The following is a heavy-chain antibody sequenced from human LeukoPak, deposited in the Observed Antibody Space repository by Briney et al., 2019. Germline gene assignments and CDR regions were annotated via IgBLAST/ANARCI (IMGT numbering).Heavy chain of an antibody. V-gene: IGHV3-30*02. CDR3: AKDAGSAFDI. J-gene: IGHJ3*02. CDR2: IRYDGSNK. Sequence: GSLRLSCAASGFTFSSYAMHWVRQAPGKGLEWVAFIRYDGSNKYYADSVKGRFTISRDNSKNTLYLQMNSLRAEDTAVYYCAKDAGSAFDIWGQGTMVTVSS. CDR1: GFTFSSYA.